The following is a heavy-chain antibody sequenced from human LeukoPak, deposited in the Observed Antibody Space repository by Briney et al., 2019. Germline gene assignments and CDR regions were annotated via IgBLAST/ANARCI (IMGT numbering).Heavy chain of an antibody. V-gene: IGHV4-34*01. CDR3: ARGDHYDSSGYYLTPYFDY. J-gene: IGHJ4*02. D-gene: IGHD3-22*01. CDR2: INHSGST. Sequence: TASETLSLTCAVYGGSFSGYYWSWIRQPPRKGLEWIGEINHSGSTNYNPSLKSRVTISVDTSKNQFPLKLSSVTAADTAVYYCARGDHYDSSGYYLTPYFDYWGQGTLVTVSS. CDR1: GGSFSGYY.